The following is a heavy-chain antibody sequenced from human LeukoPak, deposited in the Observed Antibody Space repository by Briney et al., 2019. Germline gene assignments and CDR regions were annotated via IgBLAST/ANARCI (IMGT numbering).Heavy chain of an antibody. CDR3: ARVSRTYRNPTSDFWSGPKWFDP. J-gene: IGHJ5*02. Sequence: SSETLSLTCTVSGGSISSSSYYWGWIRQPPGKGLEWIGSIYYTRSTYYNPSLKSRVTISVDTSKNQFSLKLSSVTAADTAVYYCARVSRTYRNPTSDFWSGPKWFDPWGQGTLVTVSS. CDR2: IYYTRST. CDR1: GGSISSSSYY. D-gene: IGHD3-3*01. V-gene: IGHV4-39*07.